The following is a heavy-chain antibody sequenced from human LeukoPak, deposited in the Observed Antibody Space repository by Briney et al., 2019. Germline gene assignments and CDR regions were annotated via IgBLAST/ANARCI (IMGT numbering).Heavy chain of an antibody. J-gene: IGHJ4*02. CDR2: ISDSGYDT. V-gene: IGHV3-21*01. Sequence: PGGSLRLSCAASGFTFSTFAMNWVRQAPGKGLEWVSTISDSGYDTYYADSVKGRFTISRDNAKNSLYLQMNSLRAEDTAVYYCARGSEWELLSCDYWGQGTVVTVSS. D-gene: IGHD1-26*01. CDR1: GFTFSTFA. CDR3: ARGSEWELLSCDY.